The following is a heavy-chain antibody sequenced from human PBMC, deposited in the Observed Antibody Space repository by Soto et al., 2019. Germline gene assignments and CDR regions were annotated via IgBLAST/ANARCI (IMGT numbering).Heavy chain of an antibody. D-gene: IGHD1-20*01. CDR3: ARGRLTATTDEA. V-gene: IGHV4-34*02. J-gene: IGHJ5*02. CDR2: VHHSGTT. Sequence: QVQLQQWGAGLLKPSETLSLTCAVYGGPFSDYHWTWIRQPPGKGLEWIGEVHHSGTTYYNPTLKSRVTISADTSKNQFSLTLTSVTAADTAVHYCARGRLTATTDEAWGQGTLVTVSS. CDR1: GGPFSDYH.